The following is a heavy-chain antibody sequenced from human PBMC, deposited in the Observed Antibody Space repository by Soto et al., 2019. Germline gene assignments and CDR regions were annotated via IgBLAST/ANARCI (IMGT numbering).Heavy chain of an antibody. J-gene: IGHJ5*02. CDR1: GGSVSSNY. CDR3: ARERAVPSWIDR. Sequence: QVQLQESGPGLVKPSETLSLTCTVSGGSVSSNYWSWIRQSAGEGLEWIGRTCTTGISDYNPSLRGRVTISVDTSKNQFCLKMTSVTGADTAVYYCARERAVPSWIDRWGQGILVTVSP. V-gene: IGHV4-4*07. D-gene: IGHD6-19*01. CDR2: TCTTGIS.